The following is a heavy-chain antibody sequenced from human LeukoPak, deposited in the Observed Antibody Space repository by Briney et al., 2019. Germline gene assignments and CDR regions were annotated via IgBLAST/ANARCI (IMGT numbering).Heavy chain of an antibody. D-gene: IGHD4-11*01. J-gene: IGHJ4*02. CDR3: ARGGNTVTTGY. CDR2: IYHSGTT. V-gene: IGHV4-31*03. CDR1: GGSTSSGGFY. Sequence: SQTLSLTCTVSGGSTSSGGFYWSWIRQHSGKGLEWIGYIYHSGTTYYNPSLKSRLTISVDTSKNQFSLDLSSVTAADTAVYYCARGGNTVTTGYWGQGTLVTVSS.